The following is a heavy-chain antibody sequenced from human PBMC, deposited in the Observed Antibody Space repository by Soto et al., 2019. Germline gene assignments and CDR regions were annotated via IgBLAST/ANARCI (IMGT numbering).Heavy chain of an antibody. CDR3: TKNKSTAYYDFWSRLETGKDV. D-gene: IGHD3-3*01. CDR1: EFTFRNYA. V-gene: IGHV3-23*01. J-gene: IGHJ6*02. Sequence: EVQLLDSGGGLVQRGGSLRLSCAASEFTFRNYAMSWVRQAPVRGLEWVSSIGVNGDSTYYADSVKGRFTISRDHSKSLLYLQMNSLRSADTAIYHRTKNKSTAYYDFWSRLETGKDVYGQGTKVTVYS. CDR2: IGVNGDST.